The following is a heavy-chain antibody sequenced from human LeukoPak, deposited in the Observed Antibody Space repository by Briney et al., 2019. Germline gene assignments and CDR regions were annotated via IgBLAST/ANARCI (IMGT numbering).Heavy chain of an antibody. Sequence: ASVKVSCKASGYTFNTYGISWVRQAPGQGLEWMGRISTYNGDVIYVQNLQGRVTMTTDTSTSTAYMEPMSLRSDDTAVYYCLRDAQRPRLTPDYWGQGTLVTVSS. V-gene: IGHV1-18*01. CDR1: GYTFNTYG. J-gene: IGHJ4*02. CDR3: LRDAQRPRLTPDY. D-gene: IGHD6-25*01. CDR2: ISTYNGDV.